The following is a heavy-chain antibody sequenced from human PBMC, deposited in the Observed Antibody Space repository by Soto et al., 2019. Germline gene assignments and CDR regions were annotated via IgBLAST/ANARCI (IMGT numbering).Heavy chain of an antibody. V-gene: IGHV1-2*02. J-gene: IGHJ4*02. CDR3: ARDQGSYAWDY. D-gene: IGHD1-26*01. CDR2: INPNSGGT. CDR1: GYTFTGYY. Sequence: ASVKVSCKASGYTFTGYYMHWVRQAPGQGLEWMGWINPNSGGTNYARKFQGRVTMTRDTSISTAYMELSRLRSDDTAVYYCARDQGSYAWDYWGQGALVTVSS.